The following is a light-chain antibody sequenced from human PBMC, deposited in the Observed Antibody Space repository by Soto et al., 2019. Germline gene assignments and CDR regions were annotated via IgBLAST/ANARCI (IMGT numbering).Light chain of an antibody. CDR2: DVS. CDR3: CSFAGSYTVGV. CDR1: SSDVGDYNY. Sequence: QSALTQPRSVSGSPGQSVTISCTGTSSDVGDYNYVSWYQQYPGKAPKLVIYDVSKRPSGVPDRFSGSKSGNTASLTISGLQAEDEADYYCCSFAGSYTVGVFGGGTKLTVL. V-gene: IGLV2-11*01. J-gene: IGLJ3*02.